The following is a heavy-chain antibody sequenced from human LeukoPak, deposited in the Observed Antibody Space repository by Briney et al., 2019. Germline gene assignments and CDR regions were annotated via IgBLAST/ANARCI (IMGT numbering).Heavy chain of an antibody. D-gene: IGHD4/OR15-4a*01. J-gene: IGHJ4*02. CDR1: GFTFSSYW. V-gene: IGHV3-7*01. Sequence: GGSLRLSCAASGFTFSSYWMSWVRQAPGKGLEWVANIKQDGSEKYYVDSVKGRFTISRDNAKNSLDLQMNSLRAEDTAVYYCARDTLGEGEDANYAVYYFDYWGQGTPVTVPS. CDR3: ARDTLGEGEDANYAVYYFDY. CDR2: IKQDGSEK.